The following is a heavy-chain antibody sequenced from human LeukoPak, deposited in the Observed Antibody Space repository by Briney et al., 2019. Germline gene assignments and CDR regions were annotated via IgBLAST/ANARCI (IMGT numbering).Heavy chain of an antibody. V-gene: IGHV3-30*04. J-gene: IGHJ4*02. CDR2: ISYDGSNK. Sequence: PGGSLRLSCAASGFTFSSYAMHWVRQAPGKGLEWVAVISYDGSNKYYADSVKGRFTISRDNSKNTLYLQMNSLRAEDTAVYYCARPRSCGGDCYALDFDYWGQGTLVTVSS. D-gene: IGHD2-21*02. CDR3: ARPRSCGGDCYALDFDY. CDR1: GFTFSSYA.